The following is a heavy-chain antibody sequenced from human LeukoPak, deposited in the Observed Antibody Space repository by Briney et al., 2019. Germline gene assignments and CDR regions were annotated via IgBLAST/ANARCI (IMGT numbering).Heavy chain of an antibody. D-gene: IGHD2-2*01. Sequence: PGGSLRLSCAASGFTFSDYYMSWIRQAPGKGLEWVPYISSSGSTIYYADSVKGRFTISRDNAKNSLYLQMNSLRAEDTAVYYCARGRFCSSTSCQVDYWGQGTLVTVSS. CDR3: ARGRFCSSTSCQVDY. CDR1: GFTFSDYY. V-gene: IGHV3-11*01. J-gene: IGHJ4*02. CDR2: ISSSGSTI.